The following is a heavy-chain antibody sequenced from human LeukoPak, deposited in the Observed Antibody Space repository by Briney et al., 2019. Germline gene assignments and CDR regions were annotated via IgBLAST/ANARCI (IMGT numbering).Heavy chain of an antibody. Sequence: SETLSLTCTVSGGSISSGGYYWSWIRQHPGKGLEWIGYIYYSGSTNYNPSLKSRVTISVDTSKNQFSLNLSSVTSADTAVYYCARVYSSSWYSSYYGMDVWGQGTTVTVSS. CDR2: IYYSGST. CDR1: GGSISSGGYY. V-gene: IGHV4-61*08. J-gene: IGHJ6*02. D-gene: IGHD6-13*01. CDR3: ARVYSSSWYSSYYGMDV.